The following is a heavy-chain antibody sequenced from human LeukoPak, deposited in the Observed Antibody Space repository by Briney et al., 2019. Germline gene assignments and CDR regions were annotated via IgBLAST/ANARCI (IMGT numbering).Heavy chain of an antibody. CDR1: GDSITSYF. CDR3: ARGPFRDSSSWYYFDY. V-gene: IGHV4-59*01. D-gene: IGHD6-13*01. J-gene: IGHJ4*02. CDR2: VFYIGST. Sequence: SETLSLTCTVSGDSITSYFWSWIRQPPGKGLEWIGYVFYIGSTNYNPSLKSRVTLSVDTSKNQFSLNLRSVTAADTAVYYCARGPFRDSSSWYYFDYWGRGTLVTVSS.